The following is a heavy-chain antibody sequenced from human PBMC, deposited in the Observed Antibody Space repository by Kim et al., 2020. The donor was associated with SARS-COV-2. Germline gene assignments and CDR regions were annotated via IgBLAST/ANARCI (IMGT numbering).Heavy chain of an antibody. CDR2: LYSSGST. J-gene: IGHJ4*02. D-gene: IGHD5-18*01. V-gene: IGHV3-53*05. CDR3: AREGLSYGSFDY. Sequence: GGSLRLSCAVSGLTVSSNDMTWVRQAAGKGLEWVSILYSSGSTYYADSVQGRFTISRDSSRDTVDLQMNDLRPDDTAVYYCAREGLSYGSFDYWGQGALVTVS. CDR1: GLTVSSND.